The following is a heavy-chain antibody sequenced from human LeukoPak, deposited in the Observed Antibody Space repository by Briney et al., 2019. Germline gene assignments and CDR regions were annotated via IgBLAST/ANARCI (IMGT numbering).Heavy chain of an antibody. J-gene: IGHJ4*02. Sequence: GGSLRLSCAASGFTFSSYAMSWVRQAPGKGLEWVSAISGSGGSTYYADSVKGRFTISRDNSKNTLYLQMNSLRAEDTAVYYCAKDFGPSSGYYYAMFDYWGQGTLVTVSS. CDR3: AKDFGPSSGYYYAMFDY. CDR1: GFTFSSYA. CDR2: ISGSGGST. D-gene: IGHD3-22*01. V-gene: IGHV3-23*01.